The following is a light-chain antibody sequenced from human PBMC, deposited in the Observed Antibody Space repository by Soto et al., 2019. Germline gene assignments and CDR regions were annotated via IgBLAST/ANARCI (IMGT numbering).Light chain of an antibody. CDR3: SSYTSGSTLYV. J-gene: IGLJ1*01. V-gene: IGLV2-14*01. Sequence: QSALTQPASVSGSPGQSITISCTGTSSDVGGYNYVSWYQHHPGKAPRLMIYASSNRPSGVSHRFSGSRSGNTASLTISGLQAEDEADYYCSSYTSGSTLYVFGTGTKVTVL. CDR1: SSDVGGYNY. CDR2: ASS.